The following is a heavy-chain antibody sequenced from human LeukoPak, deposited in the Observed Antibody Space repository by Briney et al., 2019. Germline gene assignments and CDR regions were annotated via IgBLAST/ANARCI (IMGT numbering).Heavy chain of an antibody. CDR1: GFTFSSYA. V-gene: IGHV3-48*04. J-gene: IGHJ3*02. Sequence: GGSLRLSCAASGFTFSSYAMSWVRQTPGKGLEWVSYISSSGSTIYYADSVKGRFTISRDNAKNSLYLQMNSLRAEDTAVYYCARAGPHAFDIWGQGTMVTVSS. CDR3: ARAGPHAFDI. CDR2: ISSSGSTI.